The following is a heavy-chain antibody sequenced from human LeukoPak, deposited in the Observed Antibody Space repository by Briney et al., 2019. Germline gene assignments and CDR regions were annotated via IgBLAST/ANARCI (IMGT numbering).Heavy chain of an antibody. J-gene: IGHJ3*02. CDR1: GGSISSYY. CDR2: IYYSGST. D-gene: IGHD2/OR15-2a*01. Sequence: PSETLSLTCTVSGGSISSYYWSWIWQPPGKGLEWIGYIYYSGSTNYNPSLKSRVTISVDTSKNQFSLKLSSVTAADTAVYYCARDPFEIDAFDIWGQGTMVTVSS. V-gene: IGHV4-59*01. CDR3: ARDPFEIDAFDI.